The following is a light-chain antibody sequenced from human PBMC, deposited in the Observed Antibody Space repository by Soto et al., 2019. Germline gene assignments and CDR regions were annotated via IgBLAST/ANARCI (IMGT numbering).Light chain of an antibody. Sequence: EIVMTQSPSTLSVSPGARATLSCRASQSVSSNLAWYQQKPGQAPRLLIYGASTRATGIPARFSVSGSGTEFTLTISSLQSEDFAVYYCQQYNNWPPLTFGGGTKVEIK. J-gene: IGKJ4*01. CDR3: QQYNNWPPLT. CDR1: QSVSSN. V-gene: IGKV3-15*01. CDR2: GAS.